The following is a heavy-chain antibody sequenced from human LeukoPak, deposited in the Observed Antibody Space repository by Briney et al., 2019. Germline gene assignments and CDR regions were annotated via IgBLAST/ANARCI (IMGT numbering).Heavy chain of an antibody. CDR3: VRDRPNYHESNGHYYNRDGDH. D-gene: IGHD3-22*01. CDR1: GFTFNIYA. Sequence: GGSLRLSCSASGFTFNIYAMSWVRLAPGKGLQWVASMCGSAGCTLYEDSVNGRFTISRDNYKNTLYLQMNSLRAEDTAIYYCVRDRPNYHESNGHYYNRDGDHWGQGTLVTVSS. V-gene: IGHV3-23*01. CDR2: MCGSAGCT. J-gene: IGHJ5*02.